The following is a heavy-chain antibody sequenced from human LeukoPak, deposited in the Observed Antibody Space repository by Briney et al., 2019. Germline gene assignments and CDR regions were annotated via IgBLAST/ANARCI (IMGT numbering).Heavy chain of an antibody. CDR2: INPNSGGT. CDR1: GYTFTGYY. Sequence: ASVKVSCKASGYTFTGYYMHWVRQAPGQGLEWMGWINPNSGGTNYAQKFQGRVTMTRDTSISTAYMELSTRRSDDTAVYYCARTYYYGSNPFDPWGQGTLVTVSS. CDR3: ARTYYYGSNPFDP. D-gene: IGHD3-10*01. V-gene: IGHV1-2*02. J-gene: IGHJ5*02.